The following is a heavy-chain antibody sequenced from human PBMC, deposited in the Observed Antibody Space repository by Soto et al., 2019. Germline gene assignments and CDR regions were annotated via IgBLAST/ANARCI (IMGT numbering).Heavy chain of an antibody. CDR1: GGSISSYY. CDR3: ARQLQLCFDH. Sequence: SETLSLTCTVSGGSISSYYWSWIRQPPGKGLEWIGYIYYSGSTNYNPPLKSRVTISVDTSKNQFSLKLSSVTAADTAVYYCARQLQLCFDHGGQGTLVKVS. J-gene: IGHJ4*02. CDR2: IYYSGST. D-gene: IGHD5-18*01. V-gene: IGHV4-59*08.